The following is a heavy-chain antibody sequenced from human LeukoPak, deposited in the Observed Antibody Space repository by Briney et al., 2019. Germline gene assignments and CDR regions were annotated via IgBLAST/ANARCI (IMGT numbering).Heavy chain of an antibody. Sequence: PSETLSLTCAVYGGSFSGYYWSWLPQPPGKGLEWIGEINHSGSTNYNPSLKSRVTISVDTSKNQFSLKLSSVTAADTAVYYCARVRYNWNGGYFDYWGQGTLVTVSS. D-gene: IGHD1-20*01. CDR1: GGSFSGYY. CDR3: ARVRYNWNGGYFDY. J-gene: IGHJ4*02. V-gene: IGHV4-34*01. CDR2: INHSGST.